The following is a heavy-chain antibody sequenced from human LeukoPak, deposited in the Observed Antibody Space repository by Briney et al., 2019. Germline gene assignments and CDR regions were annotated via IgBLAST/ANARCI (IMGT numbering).Heavy chain of an antibody. CDR1: GLTFSSYG. Sequence: GRSLRLSCAASGLTFSSYGMHWVRQAPGKGLEWVAVTWYDGSNKYYADSVKGRFTISRDNPKNTLYLQMNSLRVEDTAVYYCARVHWGNYYLNAFDIWGQGTMVTVSS. CDR3: ARVHWGNYYLNAFDI. CDR2: TWYDGSNK. J-gene: IGHJ3*02. V-gene: IGHV3-33*01. D-gene: IGHD3-10*01.